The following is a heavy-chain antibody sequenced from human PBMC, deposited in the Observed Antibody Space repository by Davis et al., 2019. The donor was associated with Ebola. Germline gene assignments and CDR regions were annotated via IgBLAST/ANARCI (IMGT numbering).Heavy chain of an antibody. CDR1: GFPFSSYS. D-gene: IGHD1-26*01. CDR2: ISSSSSYI. CDR3: ARDGWELPRGGMDV. Sequence: GESLKISCTASGFPFSSYSMNWVRQAPGKGLEWVSSISSSSSYIYYADSVKGRFTISRDNAKNSLYLQMNSLRAEDTAVYYCARDGWELPRGGMDVWGQGTTVTVSS. J-gene: IGHJ6*02. V-gene: IGHV3-21*01.